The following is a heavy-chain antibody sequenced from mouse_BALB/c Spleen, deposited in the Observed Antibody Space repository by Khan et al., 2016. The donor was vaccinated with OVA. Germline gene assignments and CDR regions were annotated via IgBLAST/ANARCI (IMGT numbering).Heavy chain of an antibody. CDR3: ATSVTIPTVVATDFDY. V-gene: IGHV3-2*02. CDR2: ISYSGRT. Sequence: EVKLEESGPGLVKPSQSLSLTCTVTGYSITSDYAWNWIRQFPGNKLEWMGYISYSGRTSYNPSLKSRISITRDTSKNQFFPQLNSVTTEDAATYYCATSVTIPTVVATDFDYWGQGTTLTVSS. D-gene: IGHD1-1*01. J-gene: IGHJ2*01. CDR1: GYSITSDYA.